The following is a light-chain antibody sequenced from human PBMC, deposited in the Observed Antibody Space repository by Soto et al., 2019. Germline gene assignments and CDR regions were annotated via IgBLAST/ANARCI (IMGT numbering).Light chain of an antibody. CDR2: GAS. CDR3: HQYNNWPPLT. J-gene: IGKJ4*01. CDR1: QSVSGN. Sequence: EIVMTQSPATLSLSPGERATLSCRASQSVSGNLAWYQQKPGQAPRLLIYGASTRATGIPARFSGSGSGTEFTLTISSLQSEDFAVYYCHQYNNWPPLTFGGGTKVEIK. V-gene: IGKV3-15*01.